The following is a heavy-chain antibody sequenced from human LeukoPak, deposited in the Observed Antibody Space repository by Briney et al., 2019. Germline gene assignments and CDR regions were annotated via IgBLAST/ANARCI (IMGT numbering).Heavy chain of an antibody. D-gene: IGHD3-9*01. J-gene: IGHJ4*02. Sequence: SGTLSLTCAVSGGSISSSNWWSWVRQPPGKGLEWIGEVYHSGDTNYTPSLKSRVTISVKTSKNQFSLKLRSVTAADTAVYYCARVTGYTIEDYFDYWGQGTLVTVSS. CDR1: GGSISSSNW. CDR3: ARVTGYTIEDYFDY. V-gene: IGHV4-4*02. CDR2: VYHSGDT.